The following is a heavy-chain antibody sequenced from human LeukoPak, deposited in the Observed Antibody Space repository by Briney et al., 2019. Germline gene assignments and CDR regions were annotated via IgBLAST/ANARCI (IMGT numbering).Heavy chain of an antibody. CDR3: ARDLDYYDSTWFDP. CDR2: ITYSGST. V-gene: IGHV4-39*07. J-gene: IGHJ5*02. CDR1: GGSISSSTYY. Sequence: SETLSLTCTVSGGSISSSTYYWGWIRQPPGKGLEWIGSITYSGSTYYNPSLKSRVTISVDTSKNQFSLKLISVTAADTAVYYCARDLDYYDSTWFDPWGQGTLVTVSS. D-gene: IGHD3-22*01.